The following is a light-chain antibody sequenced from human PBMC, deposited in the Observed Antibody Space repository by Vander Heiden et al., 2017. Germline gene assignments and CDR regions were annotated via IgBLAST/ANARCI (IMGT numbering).Light chain of an antibody. CDR2: FGS. CDR1: QSLLHSNVYNY. J-gene: IGKJ2*01. CDR3: KQGLQSGYT. Sequence: DNVISQSPLSLPVPPVAPAPISCRSSQSLLHSNVYNYLDWYLQKPGQAPQLLIYFGSNRASGVPDSFSGSGSGTDFTLKISRVEAEDVGVYYCKQGLQSGYTFGQGTKLEIK. V-gene: IGKV2-28*01.